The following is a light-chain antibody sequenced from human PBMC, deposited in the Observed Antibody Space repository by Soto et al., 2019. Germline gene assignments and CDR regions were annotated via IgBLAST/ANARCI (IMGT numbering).Light chain of an antibody. CDR2: GAS. CDR3: QQYDNWPWT. Sequence: EIVVTQSPATLSMSPGERATLSCRASQSLNGNLAWYQQEPGQPPRLLIYGASTRATGIPARFSGRGSGTDFTLTISSLQSEDFAIYYCQQYDNWPWTFGQGTKVEIK. J-gene: IGKJ1*01. V-gene: IGKV3-15*01. CDR1: QSLNGN.